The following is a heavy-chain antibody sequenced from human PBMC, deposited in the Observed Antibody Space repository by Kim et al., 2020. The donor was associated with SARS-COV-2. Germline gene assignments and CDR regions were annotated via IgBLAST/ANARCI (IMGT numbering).Heavy chain of an antibody. J-gene: IGHJ6*02. V-gene: IGHV4-34*01. D-gene: IGHD6-13*01. CDR2: INHSGST. CDR1: GGSFSGYY. CDR3: ARGPGYSSSWYGEYYYYYYGMDV. Sequence: SETLSLTCAVYGGSFSGYYWSWIRQPPGKGLEWIGEINHSGSTNYNPSLKSRVTISVDTSKNQFSLKLSSVTAADTAVYYCARGPGYSSSWYGEYYYYYYGMDVWGQGTTVTVSS.